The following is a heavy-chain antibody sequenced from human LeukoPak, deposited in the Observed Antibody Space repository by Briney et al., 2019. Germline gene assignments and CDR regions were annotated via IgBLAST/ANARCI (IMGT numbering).Heavy chain of an antibody. CDR2: IYSGGST. V-gene: IGHV3-53*01. CDR1: GFTVSSNY. D-gene: IGHD2-2*01. J-gene: IGHJ4*02. Sequence: GGSLRLSCAASGFTVSSNYMSWVRQAPGKGLEWVSVIYSGGSTYYADSVKGRFTISRDNSENTLYLQMNSLRAEDTAVYYCARDRGRYCSSTSCYGYYFDYWGQGTLVTVSS. CDR3: ARDRGRYCSSTSCYGYYFDY.